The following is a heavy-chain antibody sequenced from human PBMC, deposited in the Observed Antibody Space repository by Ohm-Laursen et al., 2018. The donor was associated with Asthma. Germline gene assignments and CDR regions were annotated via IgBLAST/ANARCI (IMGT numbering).Heavy chain of an antibody. D-gene: IGHD6-6*01. CDR1: GITASVNY. Sequence: GSLRLSCTASGITASVNYMSWVRQAPGKGLEWVPVIYNGGSTYHADSVRGRFTISRDNSKNTLYLQMNSLRAEDTAVYYCAKDFVLLGYWGQGTLVTVSS. J-gene: IGHJ4*02. CDR2: IYNGGST. CDR3: AKDFVLLGY. V-gene: IGHV3-53*01.